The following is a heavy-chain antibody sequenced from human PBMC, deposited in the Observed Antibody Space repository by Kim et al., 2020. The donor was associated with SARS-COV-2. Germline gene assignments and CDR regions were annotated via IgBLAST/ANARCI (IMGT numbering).Heavy chain of an antibody. CDR1: GFTFSSYG. CDR3: AKDLGYDSSGHYYNGMDV. CDR2: ISYDGSNK. D-gene: IGHD3-22*01. J-gene: IGHJ6*02. V-gene: IGHV3-30*18. Sequence: GGSLRLSCAASGFTFSSYGMHWVRQAPGKGLEWVAVISYDGSNKYYADSVKGRFTISRDNSKNTLYLQMNSLRAEDTAVYYCAKDLGYDSSGHYYNGMDVWGQGTTVTVSS.